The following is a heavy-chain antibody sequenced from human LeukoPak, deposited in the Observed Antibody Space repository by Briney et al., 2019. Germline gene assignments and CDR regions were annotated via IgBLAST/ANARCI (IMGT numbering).Heavy chain of an antibody. CDR3: ARVLEVPVAYYYYYGMDV. Sequence: GASVKVSCKASGYTFTGYYMHWVRQAPGHGLEWRGWINPNSGGTNYAQKFQGRVTMTRDTSISTAYMELSRLRSDDTAVYYCARVLEVPVAYYYYYGMDVWGQGTTVTVSS. CDR1: GYTFTGYY. V-gene: IGHV1-2*02. J-gene: IGHJ6*02. D-gene: IGHD4-23*01. CDR2: INPNSGGT.